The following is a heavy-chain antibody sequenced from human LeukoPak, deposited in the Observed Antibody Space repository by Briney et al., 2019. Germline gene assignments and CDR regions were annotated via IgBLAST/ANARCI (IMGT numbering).Heavy chain of an antibody. Sequence: PGGTLRLSCAASGFTFSSYGMSWVRQAPGKGLEWVSTISGSGGSTYYADSVKGRFTISRDNSKNTLYLQMNSLRAEDTAVYYCAKGLRSSGYYGDAFDIWGQGTMVTVSS. CDR3: AKGLRSSGYYGDAFDI. J-gene: IGHJ3*02. V-gene: IGHV3-23*01. D-gene: IGHD3-22*01. CDR1: GFTFSSYG. CDR2: ISGSGGST.